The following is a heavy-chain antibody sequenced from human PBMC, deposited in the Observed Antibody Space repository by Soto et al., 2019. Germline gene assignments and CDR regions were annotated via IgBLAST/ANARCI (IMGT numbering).Heavy chain of an antibody. CDR2: IFSNDEK. V-gene: IGHV2-26*01. CDR1: GFSLSNARMG. D-gene: IGHD5-18*01. CDR3: ARTPPSTAMVPFEGNDAFDI. J-gene: IGHJ3*02. Sequence: QVTLKESGPVLVKPTETLTLTCTVSGFSLSNARMGVSWIRQPPGKALEWLAHIFSNDEKSYSTSLKSRLTISKDTSKSQVVLTMTNMDPVDTATYYCARTPPSTAMVPFEGNDAFDIWGQGTMVTVSS.